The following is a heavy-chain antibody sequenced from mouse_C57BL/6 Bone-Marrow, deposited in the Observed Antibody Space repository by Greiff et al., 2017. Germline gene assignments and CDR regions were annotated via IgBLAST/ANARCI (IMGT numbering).Heavy chain of an antibody. Sequence: VNVVESGAELMKPGASVKLSCKATGYTFTGYWIEWVKQRPGHGLEWIGEILPGSGSTNYNEKFKGKATFTADPSSNTAYMQLSSLTTEDSAIYDCARATTVVGTDYAMAYWGQGTSVTVSS. CDR2: ILPGSGST. J-gene: IGHJ4*01. CDR3: ARATTVVGTDYAMAY. D-gene: IGHD1-1*01. CDR1: GYTFTGYW. V-gene: IGHV1-9*01.